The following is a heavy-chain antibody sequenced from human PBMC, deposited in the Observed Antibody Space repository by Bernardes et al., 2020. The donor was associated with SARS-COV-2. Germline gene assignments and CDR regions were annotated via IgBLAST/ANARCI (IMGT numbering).Heavy chain of an antibody. D-gene: IGHD2-2*01. V-gene: IGHV3-48*04. J-gene: IGHJ6*03. CDR1: GFTFSSYS. CDR2: ISSSSSTI. Sequence: GGSLRLSCAAFGFTFSSYSMNWVRQAPGKGLEWVSYISSSSSTIYYADSLKGRFTISRDNAKNSLYLQMNSLRAEDTAVYYCARGSQDCSSTSCYLNYYYYYMDVWGKGTTVTVSS. CDR3: ARGSQDCSSTSCYLNYYYYYMDV.